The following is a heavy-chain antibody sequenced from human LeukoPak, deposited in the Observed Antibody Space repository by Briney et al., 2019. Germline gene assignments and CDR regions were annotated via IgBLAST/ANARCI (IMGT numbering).Heavy chain of an antibody. CDR1: GYTFSNYA. Sequence: GASVKVSCKASGYTFSNYAITWVRQAPGQGLEWIGWISGDNGQTKYAQNFQDRVTMTTDTPTSTAYLELKSLRSDDTAVYYCARDPGTYTGSYYGLNWGQGTLVTV. J-gene: IGHJ4*02. V-gene: IGHV1-18*01. CDR2: ISGDNGQT. D-gene: IGHD1-26*01. CDR3: ARDPGTYTGSYYGLN.